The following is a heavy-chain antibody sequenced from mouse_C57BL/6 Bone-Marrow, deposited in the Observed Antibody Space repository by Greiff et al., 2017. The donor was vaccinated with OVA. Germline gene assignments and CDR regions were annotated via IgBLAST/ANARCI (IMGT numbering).Heavy chain of an antibody. Sequence: QVQLQQPGAELVKPGASVKMSCKASGYTFTSYWITWVKQRPGQGLEWIGDIYPGSGSTNYNEKFKSKATLTVDTSSSTAYMHLSSLTSEDSAVYYCAREAPYYYGAMDYWGQGTSVTVSS. CDR2: IYPGSGST. CDR3: AREAPYYYGAMDY. D-gene: IGHD1-1*01. CDR1: GYTFTSYW. V-gene: IGHV1-55*01. J-gene: IGHJ4*01.